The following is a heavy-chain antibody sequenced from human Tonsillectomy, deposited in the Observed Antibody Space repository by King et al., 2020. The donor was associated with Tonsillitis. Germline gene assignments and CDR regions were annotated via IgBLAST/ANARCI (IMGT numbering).Heavy chain of an antibody. D-gene: IGHD3-10*01. J-gene: IGHJ4*02. CDR1: GFTFSSYA. V-gene: IGHV3-23*03. CDR2: FYSGGSYT. CDR3: AKAAVRGVIISSFDY. Sequence: VQLVESGGGLVQPGGSLRLSCAASGFTFSSYAMSWVRQAPGKGLEWVSVFYSGGSYTYYADSVKGRFTISRDNSKNTLYLQMNSRRAEDTAVYYCAKAAVRGVIISSFDYWGQGTLVTVSS.